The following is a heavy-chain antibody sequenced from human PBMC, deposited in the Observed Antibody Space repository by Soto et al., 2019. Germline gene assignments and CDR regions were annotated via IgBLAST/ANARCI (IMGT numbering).Heavy chain of an antibody. CDR1: GGTFSSYA. CDR3: ARDMIVVVNTTHYYYYGMDV. J-gene: IGHJ6*02. D-gene: IGHD3-22*01. CDR2: IIPIFGTA. V-gene: IGHV1-69*13. Sequence: SVKVSCKASGGTFSSYAISWVRQAPGQGLEWMGGIIPIFGTANYAQKFQGRVTITADESTSTAYMGLSSLRSEDTAVYYCARDMIVVVNTTHYYYYGMDVWGQGTTVTVSS.